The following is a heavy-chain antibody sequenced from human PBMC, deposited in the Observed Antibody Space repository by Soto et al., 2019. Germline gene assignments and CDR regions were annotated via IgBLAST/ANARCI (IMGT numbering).Heavy chain of an antibody. CDR3: ARDDVTGTTSAFDY. Sequence: QVQLVQSGAEVKKPGSSVKVSCKASGGTFSSYTISWVRQAPGQGLEWMGRIIPILGIANYAQKFQGRVTXXAXKXXSTAYMELSSLRSEDTAVYYCARDDVTGTTSAFDYWGQGTLVTVSS. D-gene: IGHD1-20*01. V-gene: IGHV1-69*08. CDR1: GGTFSSYT. J-gene: IGHJ4*02. CDR2: IIPILGIA.